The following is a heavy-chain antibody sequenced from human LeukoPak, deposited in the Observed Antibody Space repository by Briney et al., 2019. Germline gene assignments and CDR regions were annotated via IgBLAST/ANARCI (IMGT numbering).Heavy chain of an antibody. CDR1: GVSISSSGSY. Sequence: TSETLSLTCTVSGVSISSSGSYWAWIRQPPGKGLDWIGTISYAGSPNYNPSLNSRVTMSSDTSSNQFSLRLSSVTDADTAMYYCARVMAVLRYGADYWDQGSLVTVSS. J-gene: IGHJ4*02. D-gene: IGHD3-9*01. CDR2: ISYAGSP. V-gene: IGHV4-39*07. CDR3: ARVMAVLRYGADY.